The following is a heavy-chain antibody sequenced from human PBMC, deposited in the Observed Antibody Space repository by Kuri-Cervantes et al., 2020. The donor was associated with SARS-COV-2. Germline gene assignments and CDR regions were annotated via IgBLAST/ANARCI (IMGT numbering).Heavy chain of an antibody. Sequence: SVKVSCKASGGTFSSYAISWVRQAPGQGLEWMGGIIPVLGTPNYAQKFQGRVTITADESTSTAYMEPRSLRSDDTAVYYCARSTPILAAAGNRAFDIWGQGTMVTVSS. CDR3: ARSTPILAAAGNRAFDI. CDR1: GGTFSSYA. D-gene: IGHD6-13*01. J-gene: IGHJ3*02. CDR2: IIPVLGTP. V-gene: IGHV1-69*13.